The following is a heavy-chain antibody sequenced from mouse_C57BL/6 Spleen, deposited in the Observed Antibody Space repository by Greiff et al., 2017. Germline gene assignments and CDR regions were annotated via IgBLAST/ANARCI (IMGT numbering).Heavy chain of an antibody. J-gene: IGHJ4*01. D-gene: IGHD2-3*01. CDR2: IYPGDGDT. CDR3: ARSSIYDGYYAMDY. V-gene: IGHV1-82*01. Sequence: QVQLKQSGPELVKPGASVKISCKASGYAFSSSWMNWVKQRPGKGLEGIGRIYPGDGDTNYNGKFKGKATLTADKSSSTAYMQLSSLTSEDSAVYFCARSSIYDGYYAMDYWGQGTSVTVSS. CDR1: GYAFSSSW.